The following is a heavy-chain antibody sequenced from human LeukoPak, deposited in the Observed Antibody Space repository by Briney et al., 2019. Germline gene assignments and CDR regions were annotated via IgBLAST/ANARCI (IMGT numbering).Heavy chain of an antibody. CDR3: ARHRGTYYDY. V-gene: IGHV3-7*01. D-gene: IGHD3-16*01. CDR2: IKHDGSDK. J-gene: IGHJ4*02. CDR1: GFTFSNNW. Sequence: GGSLRLSCAASGFTFSNNWMSWVRQAPGKGLEWVANIKHDGSDKYYVDSVKGRFTISRGNAKNSLYLQMNSLRAEDTAVYYCARHRGTYYDYWGQGTLVTVSS.